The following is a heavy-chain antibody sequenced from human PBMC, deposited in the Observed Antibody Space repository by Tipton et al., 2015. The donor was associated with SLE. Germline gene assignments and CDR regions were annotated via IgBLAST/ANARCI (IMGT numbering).Heavy chain of an antibody. CDR1: GFTFRNYW. V-gene: IGHV3-7*03. CDR3: ARDAYGDSTVLLDY. CDR2: INEDGSET. J-gene: IGHJ4*02. D-gene: IGHD4-17*01. Sequence: SLRLSCAASGFTFRNYWMTWVRQAPGKGLEWVANINEDGSETHYADSVWGRFTISRDNSKNTLYLQMNNLRPEDTAVYYCARDAYGDSTVLLDYWGQGTLVTVSS.